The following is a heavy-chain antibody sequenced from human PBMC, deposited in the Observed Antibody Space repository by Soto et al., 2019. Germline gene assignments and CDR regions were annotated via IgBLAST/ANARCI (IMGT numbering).Heavy chain of an antibody. V-gene: IGHV4-31*03. J-gene: IGHJ6*02. CDR2: IYYSGST. CDR3: ARGQCSSTSCYPYYYYYYGMDV. D-gene: IGHD2-2*01. Sequence: SETLSLTCTVSGGSIISGGYYWIWIRQHPGKGLEWIGYIYYSGSTYYNPSLKSRVTISVDTSKNQFSLKLSSVTAADTAVYYCARGQCSSTSCYPYYYYYYGMDVWGQGTTVTVSS. CDR1: GGSIISGGYY.